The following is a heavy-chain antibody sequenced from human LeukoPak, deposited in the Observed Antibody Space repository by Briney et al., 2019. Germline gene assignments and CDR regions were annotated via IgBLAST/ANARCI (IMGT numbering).Heavy chain of an antibody. V-gene: IGHV4-31*03. CDR3: ARGSGSGYPFDY. Sequence: SQTLSLTCTVSGDSINTGGYYWNWIRQHPGKGLEWIGYIYYTGSTYYNPSLRSRPAISLDTSKNRFSLRLSSVTAADTAVYYCARGSGSGYPFDYWGQGTLVTVSS. CDR1: GDSINTGGYY. D-gene: IGHD3-22*01. J-gene: IGHJ4*02. CDR2: IYYTGST.